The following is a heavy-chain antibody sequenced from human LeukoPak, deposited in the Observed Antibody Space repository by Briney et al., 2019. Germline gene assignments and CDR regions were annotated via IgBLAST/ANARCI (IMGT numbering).Heavy chain of an antibody. CDR1: GYTFTSYG. Sequence: ASVKVSCKASGYTFTSYGISWVRQAPGQGLEWMGWISAYNGNSNYAQKVQGRVTMTTDTSTTTAYMELRNLRSDDTAVYYCARGNEGYEAIDYWGQGTLVTVSS. CDR2: ISAYNGNS. J-gene: IGHJ4*02. CDR3: ARGNEGYEAIDY. D-gene: IGHD2-15*01. V-gene: IGHV1-18*01.